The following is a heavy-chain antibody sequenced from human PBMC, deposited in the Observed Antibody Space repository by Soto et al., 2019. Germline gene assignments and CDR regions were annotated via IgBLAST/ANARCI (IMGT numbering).Heavy chain of an antibody. J-gene: IGHJ3*02. CDR1: GYTFTSYD. Sequence: GASVKVSCKTSGYTFTSYDINWVRQATGQGLEWMGWMNPNSGNTGYAPKFQGRVTMTRDTSITTAYMELSSLRSEDTAVYYCAREIRISPTPATFDIWGQGTMVTVSS. V-gene: IGHV1-8*01. CDR3: AREIRISPTPATFDI. CDR2: MNPNSGNT. D-gene: IGHD2-15*01.